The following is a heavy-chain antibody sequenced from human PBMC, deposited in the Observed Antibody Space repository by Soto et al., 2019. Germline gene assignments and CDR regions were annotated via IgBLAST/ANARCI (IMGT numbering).Heavy chain of an antibody. CDR3: ARGTTYYYGSGSYPLDY. CDR1: GGSFSGYY. D-gene: IGHD3-10*01. Sequence: PSETLSLTCAVYGGSFSGYYWSWIRQPPGKGLEWIGEINHSGSTNYDPSLKSRVTISVDTSKNQFSLKLSSVTAADTAVYYCARGTTYYYGSGSYPLDYWGQGTLVTVSS. V-gene: IGHV4-34*01. CDR2: INHSGST. J-gene: IGHJ4*02.